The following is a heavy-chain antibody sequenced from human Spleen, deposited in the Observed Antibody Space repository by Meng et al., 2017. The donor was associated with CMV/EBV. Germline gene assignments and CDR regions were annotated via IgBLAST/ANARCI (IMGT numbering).Heavy chain of an antibody. D-gene: IGHD3-16*01. CDR3: TRSPLGGESDY. CDR1: GFTFSEFS. Sequence: GESLKFSCAASGFTFSEFSMHWVRQAPGKGLEWVALISYHGKNEKYADSVKGRFTISRDYSKNTVSLQMSSLRPEDTAVYYCTRSPLGGESDYWGQGTLVTVSS. J-gene: IGHJ4*02. CDR2: ISYHGKNE. V-gene: IGHV3-30*04.